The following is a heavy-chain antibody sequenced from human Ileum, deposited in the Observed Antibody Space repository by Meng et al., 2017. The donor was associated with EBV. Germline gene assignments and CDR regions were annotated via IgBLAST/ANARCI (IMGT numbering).Heavy chain of an antibody. Sequence: QVQLQESGPGLVKPSQXLSLTCTXPGCSISSGGYYWSWIRQHPGKGLEWIGYIHDSGSTYYNPSLKSRVTISADTSKNQFSLKLSSVTAADTAVYYCARASYGSGSPLGESWFDPWGQGTLVTVSA. CDR1: GCSISSGGYY. CDR2: IHDSGST. J-gene: IGHJ5*02. D-gene: IGHD3-10*01. V-gene: IGHV4-31*03. CDR3: ARASYGSGSPLGESWFDP.